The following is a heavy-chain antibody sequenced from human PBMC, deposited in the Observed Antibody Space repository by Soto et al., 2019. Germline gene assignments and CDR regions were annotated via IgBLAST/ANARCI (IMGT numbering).Heavy chain of an antibody. CDR3: ARDNSSWAPWYYYYGMDV. J-gene: IGHJ6*02. Sequence: QVQLVQSGAEVKKPGSSVKVSCKASGGTFSSYAISWVRQAPGQGLEWMGGIIPIFGTANYAQKFQGRVTITEEESTSTAYMELSSLRSEDTAVYYCARDNSSWAPWYYYYGMDVWGQGTTVTVSS. V-gene: IGHV1-69*01. D-gene: IGHD6-13*01. CDR2: IIPIFGTA. CDR1: GGTFSSYA.